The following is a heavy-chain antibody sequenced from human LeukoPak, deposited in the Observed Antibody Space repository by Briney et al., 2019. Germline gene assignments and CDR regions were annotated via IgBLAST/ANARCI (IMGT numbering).Heavy chain of an antibody. V-gene: IGHV4-59*11. CDR3: ARDYGFWSGSNWFDP. J-gene: IGHJ5*02. Sequence: SDTLSLTCPDSGASIGGHYWSWIRQPPGKVREWFECIYCSASTNYNPSLQGSVTISVDTSKNQCSLKLNSVTAADTAVYYCARDYGFWSGSNWFDPWGQGTLVTVSS. CDR1: GASIGGHY. D-gene: IGHD3-3*01. CDR2: IYCSAST.